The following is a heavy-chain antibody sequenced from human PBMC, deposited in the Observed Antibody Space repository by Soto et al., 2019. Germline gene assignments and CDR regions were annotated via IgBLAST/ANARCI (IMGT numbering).Heavy chain of an antibody. D-gene: IGHD3-22*01. CDR3: ARGAGAPWVRFDT. CDR1: GYSITSGFY. CDR2: ISYSAKT. V-gene: IGHV4-38-2*01. J-gene: IGHJ5*02. Sequence: PSETLSLTCGVSGYSITSGFYWGWVRQSPGKGLEWIGSISYSAKTFYNPSLASRLSIAVDTSMNQFSLRLTSVTAADTALYYCARGAGAPWVRFDTWGQETLVTVSS.